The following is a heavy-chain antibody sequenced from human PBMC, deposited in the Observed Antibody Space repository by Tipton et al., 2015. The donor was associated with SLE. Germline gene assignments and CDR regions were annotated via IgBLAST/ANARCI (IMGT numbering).Heavy chain of an antibody. CDR2: TYSGETT. V-gene: IGHV3-53*05. J-gene: IGHJ4*02. CDR3: ATLWGYCSVGRCYSAF. Sequence: SLRLSCAASGFIVRSHYMSWVRRAPGKGLEWVSVTYSGETTYYADSVKGRFAISRDNSKNTLYLQMNSLRPEDTAVYYCATLWGYCSVGRCYSAFWGQGTLVTVSS. CDR1: GFIVRSHY. D-gene: IGHD2-15*01.